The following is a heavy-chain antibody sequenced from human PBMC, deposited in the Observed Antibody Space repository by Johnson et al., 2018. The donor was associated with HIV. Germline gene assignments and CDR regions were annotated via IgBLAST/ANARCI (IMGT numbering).Heavy chain of an antibody. CDR3: AKGAPPLGSPSWPDI. Sequence: VQLVESGGDLVQPGGSLRLSCAASGINVSSIYMSWVRQAPGKGLEWVSVLYRGGYTYYADSVKGRFTVSRDNSKNTLYLQMNSLRAGDTAVYYCAKGAPPLGSPSWPDIWGQGTMVTVSS. J-gene: IGHJ3*02. CDR2: LYRGGYT. CDR1: GINVSSIY. V-gene: IGHV3-66*01. D-gene: IGHD3-10*02.